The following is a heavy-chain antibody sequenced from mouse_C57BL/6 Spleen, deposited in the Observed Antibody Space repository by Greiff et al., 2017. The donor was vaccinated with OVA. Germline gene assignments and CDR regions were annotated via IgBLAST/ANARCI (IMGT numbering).Heavy chain of an antibody. CDR1: GYTFTSYW. CDR3: AAHSYYYDMDD. CDR2: ISPGSGST. V-gene: IGHV1-55*01. J-gene: IGHJ4*01. Sequence: QVQLQQSGAELVKPGASVKMSCKASGYTFTSYWITWVQQRPGQGLEWIGDISPGSGSTNYTEKLKSKATLTVDTSSSTAYMQLSSLTSEDSAVFGGAAHSYYYDMDDWGQGTTVTVSS.